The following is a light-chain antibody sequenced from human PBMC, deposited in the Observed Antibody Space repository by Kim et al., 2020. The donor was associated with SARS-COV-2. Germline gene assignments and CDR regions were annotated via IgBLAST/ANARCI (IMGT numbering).Light chain of an antibody. J-gene: IGKJ1*01. CDR1: KSVSSNY. V-gene: IGKV3-20*01. CDR3: QQYGSSPVT. CDR2: DTS. Sequence: EIVLTQSPGTLSLSPGERVTLSCRASKSVSSNYLAWYQQKPGQAPRLLIYDTSFRATGIPDRFSGSGSGTDFTLTVSRLEPEDFALYYCQQYGSSPVTFGQGTKVEIK.